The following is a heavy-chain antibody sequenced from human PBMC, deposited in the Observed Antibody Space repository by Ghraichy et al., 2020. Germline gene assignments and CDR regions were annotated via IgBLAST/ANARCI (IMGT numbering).Heavy chain of an antibody. CDR2: IKQDGSEK. V-gene: IGHV3-7*01. CDR1: GFSFSSYW. D-gene: IGHD3-10*01. J-gene: IGHJ5*02. Sequence: GGSLRLSCAASGFSFSSYWMSWVRQAPGKGLEWVANIKQDGSEKYYVDSVKGRFTISRDNAKNSLYLQMNSLRAEDTAVYYCARFYGSGSGFWSWFDPWGQGTLVTVSS. CDR3: ARFYGSGSGFWSWFDP.